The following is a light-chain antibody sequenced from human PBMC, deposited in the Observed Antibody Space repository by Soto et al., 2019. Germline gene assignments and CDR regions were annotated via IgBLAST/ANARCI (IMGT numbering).Light chain of an antibody. J-gene: IGKJ5*01. CDR3: QQYYDWPIT. CDR1: QSVSSSY. Sequence: EIVMTQSPATLSVSPGERATLSCRASQSVSSSYLAWYQQKPGQPPRLLIFGASTRATGIPDRFSGSGSGTDFTLTISGLQSEDFAVYYCQQYYDWPITFGQGTRLETK. V-gene: IGKV3D-15*01. CDR2: GAS.